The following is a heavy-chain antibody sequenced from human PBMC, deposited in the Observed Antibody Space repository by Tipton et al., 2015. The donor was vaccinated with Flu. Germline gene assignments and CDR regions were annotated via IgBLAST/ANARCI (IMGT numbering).Heavy chain of an antibody. V-gene: IGHV4-59*01. J-gene: IGHJ4*02. CDR1: GVSISSYY. CDR3: ARGDCSSTSCLDY. CDR2: LYYSGGT. Sequence: TLSLTCTVSGVSISSYYWSWIRQPPGKGLEWIGYLYYSGGTNYNPSLKSRVTISVDTSKNQFSLKLSSVTAADTAVYYCARGDCSSTSCLDYWGQGTLVTVSS. D-gene: IGHD2-2*01.